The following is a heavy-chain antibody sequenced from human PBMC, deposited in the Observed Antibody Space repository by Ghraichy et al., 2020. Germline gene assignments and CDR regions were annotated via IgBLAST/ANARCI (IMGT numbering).Heavy chain of an antibody. J-gene: IGHJ6*02. V-gene: IGHV4-34*01. CDR3: ARPRGKLFDYGMDV. D-gene: IGHD4-23*01. CDR2: INHSGST. CDR1: GGSFSGYY. Sequence: SETLSLTCAVYGGSFSGYYWSWIRQPLGKGLEWIGEINHSGSTNYNPSLKSRVTISVDTSKNQFSLKLSSVTAADTAVYYCARPRGKLFDYGMDVWGQGTTVTVSS.